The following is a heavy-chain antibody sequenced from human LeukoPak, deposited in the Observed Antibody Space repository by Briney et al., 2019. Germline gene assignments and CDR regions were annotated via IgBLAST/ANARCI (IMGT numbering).Heavy chain of an antibody. CDR1: GYTFTGYY. Sequence: ASVKVSCKASGYTFTGYYMHWVRQAPGQGLEWMGWINPNSGGTNYAQKFQGRVTMTRDTSISTAYMELSRLRSDDTAVYYRARDPILWFGESNPIDYWGQGTLVTVSS. CDR2: INPNSGGT. CDR3: ARDPILWFGESNPIDY. D-gene: IGHD3-10*01. V-gene: IGHV1-2*02. J-gene: IGHJ4*02.